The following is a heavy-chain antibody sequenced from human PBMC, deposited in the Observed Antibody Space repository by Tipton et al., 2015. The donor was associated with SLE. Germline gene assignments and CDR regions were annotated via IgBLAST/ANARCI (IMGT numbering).Heavy chain of an antibody. Sequence: TLSLTCAVSGAPTTSAPYFWGWIRQPPGQGREWIGHVYYTGDTYYNPSLQRRVTISLDTSKNQISLNMRSMAAADTAVYYCVRLPEYYFDAWGPGTLVTLSS. D-gene: IGHD2/OR15-2a*01. CDR3: VRLPEYYFDA. V-gene: IGHV4-39*07. J-gene: IGHJ4*02. CDR2: VYYTGDT. CDR1: GAPTTSAPYF.